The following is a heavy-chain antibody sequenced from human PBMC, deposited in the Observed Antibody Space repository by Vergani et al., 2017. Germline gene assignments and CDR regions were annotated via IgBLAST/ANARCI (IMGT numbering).Heavy chain of an antibody. D-gene: IGHD4-17*01. Sequence: QVQLVQSGAEVKTPGASVKVSCKASGYTFTSYDINWVRQATGQGLEWMGWMNPNSGNKVYAQKFQGRVTMTRNTTISTAYMGLSSLRSEDTAVYYCARGLYGDYGFEIDYWGQGTLVTVSS. CDR3: ARGLYGDYGFEIDY. CDR2: MNPNSGNK. J-gene: IGHJ4*02. V-gene: IGHV1-8*01. CDR1: GYTFTSYD.